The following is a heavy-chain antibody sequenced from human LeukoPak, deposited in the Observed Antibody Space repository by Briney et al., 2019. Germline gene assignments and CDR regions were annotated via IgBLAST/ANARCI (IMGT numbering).Heavy chain of an antibody. V-gene: IGHV3-30*02. CDR2: IRYDGSNK. Sequence: GGSLRLSCAASGFTFSSYGMHWVRQAPGKGLEWVAFIRYDGSNKYYADSVKGRFTISRDNSKNTLYLQMNSLRAEDTAVCYCAKAGGPPIVVVPAAMAYSDYWGQGTLVTVSS. CDR3: AKAGGPPIVVVPAAMAYSDY. CDR1: GFTFSSYG. J-gene: IGHJ4*02. D-gene: IGHD2-2*01.